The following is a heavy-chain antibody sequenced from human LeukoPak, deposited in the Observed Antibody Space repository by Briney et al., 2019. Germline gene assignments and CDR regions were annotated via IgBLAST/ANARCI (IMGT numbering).Heavy chain of an antibody. D-gene: IGHD2-2*01. V-gene: IGHV4-59*01. J-gene: IGHJ5*02. Sequence: SETLSLTCSVSGASLSSYYWDWLRQPPGKGLEWIGYISDTGKTDSNPSLESRVRISPDTSKKTFSLRMRSVTAADSAVYYCSTGYYQAFATWGPGTLVTVSS. CDR2: ISDTGKT. CDR3: STGYYQAFAT. CDR1: GASLSSYY.